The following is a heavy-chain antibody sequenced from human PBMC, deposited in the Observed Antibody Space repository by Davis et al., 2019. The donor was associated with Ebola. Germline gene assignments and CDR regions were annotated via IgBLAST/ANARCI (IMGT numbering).Heavy chain of an antibody. D-gene: IGHD3-3*01. Sequence: PGGSLRLSCAASGFTFSTYSMSWVRQAPGKALEWVSSISSDSDYIYYADSVKGRFTISRDNAKNSLYLQMNSLRAEDTAVYYCAKGGLSFGVVKYHYGMDVWGQGTTVTVSS. CDR3: AKGGLSFGVVKYHYGMDV. J-gene: IGHJ6*02. V-gene: IGHV3-21*04. CDR2: ISSDSDYI. CDR1: GFTFSTYS.